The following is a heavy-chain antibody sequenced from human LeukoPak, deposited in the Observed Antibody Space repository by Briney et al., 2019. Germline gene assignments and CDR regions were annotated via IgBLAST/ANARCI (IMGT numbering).Heavy chain of an antibody. J-gene: IGHJ4*02. CDR1: GGSISSSSYY. CDR2: IYYSGST. Sequence: SETVSLTCTVSGGSISSSSYYWGWLRHPPGKALEWCGSIYYSGSTYYNPSLKSRVTISVDTSKNQFSLKLSSVTAADTAVYSCARLVVDYYDSSGYYLPYYFDYWGQGTLVTVSS. CDR3: ARLVVDYYDSSGYYLPYYFDY. V-gene: IGHV4-39*01. D-gene: IGHD3-22*01.